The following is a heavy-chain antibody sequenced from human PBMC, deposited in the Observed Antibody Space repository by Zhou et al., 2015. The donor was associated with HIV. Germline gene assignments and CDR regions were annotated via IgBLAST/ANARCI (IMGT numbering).Heavy chain of an antibody. Sequence: QVQLVQSGAEVKKPGASVKVSCKVSGYSFTELSMHWVRQAPGKGLEWMGGFDPEDGETIYAQKFQGRVTMTEDTSTDTAYMELSSLRSEDTAVYYCATFSIAVAGTGFDCWGQGTLVTVSS. CDR1: GYSFTELS. J-gene: IGHJ4*02. V-gene: IGHV1-24*01. CDR3: ATFSIAVAGTGFDC. CDR2: FDPEDGET. D-gene: IGHD6-19*01.